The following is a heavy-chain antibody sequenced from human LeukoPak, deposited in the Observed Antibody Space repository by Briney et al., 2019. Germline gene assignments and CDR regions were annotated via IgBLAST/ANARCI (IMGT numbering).Heavy chain of an antibody. J-gene: IGHJ4*02. CDR2: ITPIFGTA. D-gene: IGHD4-11*01. Sequence: SVKVSCKASGYTFTSYGISWVRQAPGQGLEWMGGITPIFGTANYAQKFQGRVTITADESTSTAYMELSTLRSEDTAVYYCARRARTTVTFDYWGQGTLVTVSS. V-gene: IGHV1-69*13. CDR3: ARRARTTVTFDY. CDR1: GYTFTSYG.